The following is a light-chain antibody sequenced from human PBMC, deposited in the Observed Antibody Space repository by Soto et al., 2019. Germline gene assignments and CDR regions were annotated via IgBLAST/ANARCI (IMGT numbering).Light chain of an antibody. J-gene: IGLJ1*01. V-gene: IGLV2-14*01. Sequence: QSVLTQPASVSGSPGQSVTISCTGTISDVGGYNYVSWYQQYPGKAPKVMSYDVSNRPSGVSNRFSGSKSGNTASLTISGFLAEDEADYYCSSYTSSNTLYVFGTGTKVTVL. CDR1: ISDVGGYNY. CDR2: DVS. CDR3: SSYTSSNTLYV.